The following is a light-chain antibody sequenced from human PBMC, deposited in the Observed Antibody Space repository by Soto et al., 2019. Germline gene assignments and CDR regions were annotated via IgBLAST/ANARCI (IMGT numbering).Light chain of an antibody. V-gene: IGKV3-20*01. CDR1: QSVSNNW. Sequence: EIELTQSPGTLSLSPGERATLSCRPSQSVSNNWLAWYQQKPGQAPRLLIYGVSTRAPGIPDRFSGSASETNFTLTISRLEPEDFAVYYCQQYAYSPRTFGQGTKVEIK. J-gene: IGKJ1*01. CDR3: QQYAYSPRT. CDR2: GVS.